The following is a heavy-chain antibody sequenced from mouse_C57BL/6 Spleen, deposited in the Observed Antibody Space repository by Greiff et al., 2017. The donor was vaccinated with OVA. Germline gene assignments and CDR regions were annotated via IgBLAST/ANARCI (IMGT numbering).Heavy chain of an antibody. CDR2: ISYDGSN. D-gene: IGHD1-1*01. CDR3: ARAYGSSPWYFDV. J-gene: IGHJ1*03. V-gene: IGHV3-6*01. CDR1: GYSITSGYY. Sequence: DVKLQESGPGLVKPSQSLSLTCSVTGYSITSGYYWNWIRQFPGNKLEWMGYISYDGSNNYNPSLKNRISITRDTSKNQFFLKLNSVTTEDTATYYCARAYGSSPWYFDVWGTGTTVTVSS.